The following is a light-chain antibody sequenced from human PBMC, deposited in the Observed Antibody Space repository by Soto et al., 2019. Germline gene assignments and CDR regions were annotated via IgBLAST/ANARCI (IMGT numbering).Light chain of an antibody. CDR3: QQYSRCSA. J-gene: IGKJ1*01. Sequence: DIQMTQSPSTLSASVGDRVTITCRASQTISSWLAWYHQKPGMAPKLLIYKASTLQSGVPSRFSGSGSGTEFTLTISSLQPDDFASYYCQQYSRCSAFGQGTKVELK. CDR1: QTISSW. CDR2: KAS. V-gene: IGKV1-5*03.